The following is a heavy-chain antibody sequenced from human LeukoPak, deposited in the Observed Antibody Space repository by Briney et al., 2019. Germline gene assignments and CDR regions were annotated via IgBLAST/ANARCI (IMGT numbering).Heavy chain of an antibody. CDR1: GFTFSSYW. CDR2: IKQDGSEK. CDR3: ARERGWGSRYFDL. V-gene: IGHV3-7*01. J-gene: IGHJ2*01. Sequence: PGGSLRLSCAASGFTFSSYWMSWVRQAPGKGLEWVANIKQDGSEKYYVDSVKGRFTISRDNAKKSLYLQMNSLRAEDTAVYYCARERGWGSRYFDLWGRGTLVTVSS. D-gene: IGHD7-27*01.